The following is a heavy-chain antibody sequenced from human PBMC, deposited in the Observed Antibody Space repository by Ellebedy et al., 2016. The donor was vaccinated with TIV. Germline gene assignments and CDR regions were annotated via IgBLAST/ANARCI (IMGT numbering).Heavy chain of an antibody. CDR3: ARKVPAPTTVPPNWYFDR. Sequence: PGGSLRLSCAASGFTFSSYTINWVRLAPGKGLAWVSSISTGSSYIYYADSVKGRFTISRDNAKNSLFLQMTSLRPEDTAVYYCARKVPAPTTVPPNWYFDRWGRGTLVIFSS. CDR2: ISTGSSYI. CDR1: GFTFSSYT. V-gene: IGHV3-21*01. D-gene: IGHD4-17*01. J-gene: IGHJ2*01.